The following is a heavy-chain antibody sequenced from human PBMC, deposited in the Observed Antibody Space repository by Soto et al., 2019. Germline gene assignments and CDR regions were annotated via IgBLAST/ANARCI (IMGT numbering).Heavy chain of an antibody. J-gene: IGHJ3*02. V-gene: IGHV1-18*01. Sequence: GASVKVSCKASGYTFTSYGISWVRQAPGQGLEWMGWISAYNGNTNYAQKLQGRVAMTTDTSTSTACMELRSLRSDDTAVYYCARPYALHTMIALAPAFDIWGQGTMVTVSS. CDR1: GYTFTSYG. D-gene: IGHD3-22*01. CDR3: ARPYALHTMIALAPAFDI. CDR2: ISAYNGNT.